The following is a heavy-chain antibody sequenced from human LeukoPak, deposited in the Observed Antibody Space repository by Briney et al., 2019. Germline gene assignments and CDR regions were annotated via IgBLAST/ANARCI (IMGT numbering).Heavy chain of an antibody. CDR1: GFTFSSYS. CDR2: ISSSSSYI. J-gene: IGHJ4*02. Sequence: GGSLRLSCAASGFTFSSYSMNWVRQAPGKGLEWVSSISSSSSYIYYADSVKGRFTISRDNAKNSLYLQMNSLRAEDTAVYYCARTSGNNRGGFDYWGQGTLVTVSS. V-gene: IGHV3-21*01. D-gene: IGHD4-23*01. CDR3: ARTSGNNRGGFDY.